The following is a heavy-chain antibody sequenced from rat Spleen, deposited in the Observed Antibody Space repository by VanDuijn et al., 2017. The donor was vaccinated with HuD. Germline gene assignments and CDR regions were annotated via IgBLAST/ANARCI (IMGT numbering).Heavy chain of an antibody. CDR2: ITNTGGSRT. D-gene: IGHD1-7*01. Sequence: EVQLVESGGGLVQPGRSMKLSCAASGFTFSNYAMAWVRQAPTKGLEWVATITNTGGSRTYYPDSVKGRFTISRHNAKTTQYLQMDSLRSEDTATYYCARGGITYYGYDWGQGVMVTVSS. J-gene: IGHJ2*01. V-gene: IGHV5-46*01. CDR1: GFTFSNYA. CDR3: ARGGITYYGYD.